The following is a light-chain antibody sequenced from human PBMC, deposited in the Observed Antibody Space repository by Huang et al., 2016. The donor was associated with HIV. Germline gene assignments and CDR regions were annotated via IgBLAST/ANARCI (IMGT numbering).Light chain of an antibody. J-gene: IGKJ1*01. CDR3: QQYSDRPPWT. V-gene: IGKV3-15*01. CDR1: QSVGSN. Sequence: IVMTQSPATLSVSPGEGATLSCRASQSVGSNLAWYQQRPGQAPGLLIYGVSTRATGVPVRFSGRGSGTDFTLTISGPQSEDSAVYYCQQYSDRPPWTFGQGTKVE. CDR2: GVS.